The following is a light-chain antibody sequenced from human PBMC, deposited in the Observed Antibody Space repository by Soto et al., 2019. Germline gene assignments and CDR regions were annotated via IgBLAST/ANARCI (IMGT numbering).Light chain of an antibody. CDR2: DVS. CDR1: SSDVGGYND. CDR3: CSDAGSYTDV. Sequence: QSVLTQPRSVSGSPGQSVTISCTGTSSDVGGYNDVSGYQQHPGKAPKLMIYDVSKRPSGVPDRFPGSKAGNTASLTISGLQAEDEADYYCCSDAGSYTDVFGTGTKVTVL. J-gene: IGLJ1*01. V-gene: IGLV2-11*01.